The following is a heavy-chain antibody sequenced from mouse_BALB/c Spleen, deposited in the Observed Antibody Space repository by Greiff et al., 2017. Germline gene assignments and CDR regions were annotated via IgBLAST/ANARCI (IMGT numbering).Heavy chain of an antibody. Sequence: DLVKPGASVKLSCKASGYTFTSYWINWIKQRPGQGLEWIGRIAPGSGSTYYNEMFKGKATLTVDTSSSTAYIQLSSLSSEDSAVYFCAREEAITTANYFDYWGQGTTLTVSS. V-gene: IGHV1S41*01. CDR3: AREEAITTANYFDY. D-gene: IGHD1-2*01. CDR1: GYTFTSYW. CDR2: IAPGSGST. J-gene: IGHJ2*01.